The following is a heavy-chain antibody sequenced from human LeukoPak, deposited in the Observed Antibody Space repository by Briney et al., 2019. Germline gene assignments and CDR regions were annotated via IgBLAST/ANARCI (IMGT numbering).Heavy chain of an antibody. CDR1: GLSFSSYA. D-gene: IGHD3-10*01. CDR2: ISSNSVTI. V-gene: IGHV3-48*03. Sequence: GGSLRLSCAASGLSFSSYAMNWVRQAPGKGLEWVSYISSNSVTIDHADSVKGRFTISRDNAKNSLYLQMNSLRAEDTAVYYCAREVRMVRGVYFDYWGQGTLVIVSS. CDR3: AREVRMVRGVYFDY. J-gene: IGHJ4*02.